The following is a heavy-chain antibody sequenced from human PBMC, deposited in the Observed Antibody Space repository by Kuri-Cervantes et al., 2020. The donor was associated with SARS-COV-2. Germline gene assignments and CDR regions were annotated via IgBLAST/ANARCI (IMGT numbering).Heavy chain of an antibody. J-gene: IGHJ4*02. CDR1: GYSISSGYY. CDR3: TTLIDY. CDR2: IYHSGST. V-gene: IGHV4-38-2*01. Sequence: GSLRLSCAVSGYSISSGYYWGWVRQPPGKGLEWIGSIYHSGSTYYNPSLKSRVTISVDTSKNQFSLKLSSVTAADTAVYYCTTLIDYWGQGALVTV.